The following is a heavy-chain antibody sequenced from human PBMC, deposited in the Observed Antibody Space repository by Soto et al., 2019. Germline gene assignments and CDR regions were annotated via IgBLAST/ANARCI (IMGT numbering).Heavy chain of an antibody. CDR1: GFSLTTTSMG. D-gene: IGHD4-17*01. J-gene: IGHJ4*02. CDR3: AHAADYDLLSFDH. CDR2: IYWDDDQ. V-gene: IGHV2-5*02. Sequence: QITLKESGPPLVRPAQTLTLTCAFSGFSLTTTSMGVAWIRQPPGKALEWLALIYWDDDQRYSPSLKDRLTISKDTARSRVVLTISNMNPEDTGTYFCAHAADYDLLSFDHWGPGTLVTVSS.